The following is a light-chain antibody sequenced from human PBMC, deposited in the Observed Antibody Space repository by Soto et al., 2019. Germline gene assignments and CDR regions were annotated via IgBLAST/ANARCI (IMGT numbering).Light chain of an antibody. CDR1: SSNIVAGYD. J-gene: IGLJ2*01. V-gene: IGLV1-40*01. CDR2: GNN. CDR3: QSYDSSLSGVV. Sequence: QPVLTQPPSVSGAPGQRVTISCTGSSSNIVAGYDVHWYQQLPGTAPKLLIYGNNNRPSGVPDRFSGSKSGTSASLAITGLQAEDEADYYCQSYDSSLSGVVFGGGTKLTVL.